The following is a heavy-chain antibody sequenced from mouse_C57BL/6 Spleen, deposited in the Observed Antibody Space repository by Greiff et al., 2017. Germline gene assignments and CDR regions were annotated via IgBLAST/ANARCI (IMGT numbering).Heavy chain of an antibody. V-gene: IGHV1-15*01. CDR2: IDPETGGT. D-gene: IGHD1-1*01. CDR3: TRLGGDYYGSSYGY. CDR1: GYTFTDYE. J-gene: IGHJ2*01. Sequence: VQLVESGAELVRPGASVTLSCKASGYTFTDYEMHWVKQTPVHGLEWIGAIDPETGGTAYNQKFKGKAILTADKSSSTAYMELRSLTSEDSAVYYCTRLGGDYYGSSYGYWGQGTTLTVSS.